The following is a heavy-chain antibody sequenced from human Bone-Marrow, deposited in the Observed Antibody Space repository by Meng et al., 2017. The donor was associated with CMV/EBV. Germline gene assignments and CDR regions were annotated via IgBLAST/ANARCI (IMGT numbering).Heavy chain of an antibody. V-gene: IGHV3-30*04. Sequence: GESLKISCAASGFTFSSYAMHWVRQAPGKGLEWVAVISYDGSDKNYADSVKGRFTISRDNSKNTLYLQMNSLRPEDTAVYYCARPRWVWYYYYGLDVWGQGTTVTVSS. D-gene: IGHD3-16*01. J-gene: IGHJ6*02. CDR2: ISYDGSDK. CDR3: ARPRWVWYYYYGLDV. CDR1: GFTFSSYA.